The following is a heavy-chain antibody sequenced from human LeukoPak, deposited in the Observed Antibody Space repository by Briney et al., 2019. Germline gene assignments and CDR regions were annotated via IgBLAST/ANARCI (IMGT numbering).Heavy chain of an antibody. CDR2: IKQDGSEK. V-gene: IGHV3-7*01. CDR1: GFTFSDYY. Sequence: PGGSLRLSCAASGFTFSDYYMSWIRQAPGKGLEWVANIKQDGSEKYYVDSVKGRFTVSRDNSKNTLSLQIRSLRPDDTAIYYCARRLVVATSSDAFDVWGQGTMVTVSS. J-gene: IGHJ3*01. CDR3: ARRLVVATSSDAFDV. D-gene: IGHD2-15*01.